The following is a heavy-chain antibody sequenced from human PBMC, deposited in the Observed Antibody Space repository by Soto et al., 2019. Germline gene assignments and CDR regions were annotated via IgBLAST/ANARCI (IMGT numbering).Heavy chain of an antibody. CDR3: ARDRRYYDSSGYSSFDY. CDR2: IYYSGST. Sequence: PSDTLSLTCTVSGGSISSGGYYWSWIRRHPGKGLEWIGYIYYSGSTYYNPSLKSRVTISVDTSKNQFSLKLSSVTAADTAVYYCARDRRYYDSSGYSSFDYWGQGTLVTVSS. D-gene: IGHD3-22*01. J-gene: IGHJ4*02. V-gene: IGHV4-31*03. CDR1: GGSISSGGYY.